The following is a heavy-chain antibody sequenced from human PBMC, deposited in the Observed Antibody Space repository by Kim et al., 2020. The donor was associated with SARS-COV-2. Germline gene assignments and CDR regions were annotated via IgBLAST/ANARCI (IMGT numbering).Heavy chain of an antibody. CDR3: ANVEALYYYYGMDV. J-gene: IGHJ6*02. CDR2: ISGSGGST. CDR1: GFTFSSYP. V-gene: IGHV3-23*01. Sequence: GGSLRLSCAASGFTFSSYPMSWVRQAPGKGLEWVSAISGSGGSTYYADSVKGRFTISRDNSKNTLYLQMNSLRAEDTAVYYCANVEALYYYYGMDVWGQGTTVTVSS.